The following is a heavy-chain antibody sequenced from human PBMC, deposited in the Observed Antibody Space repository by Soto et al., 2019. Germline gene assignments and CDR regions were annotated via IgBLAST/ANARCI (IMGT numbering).Heavy chain of an antibody. D-gene: IGHD5-18*01. CDR1: GLTFTSYS. J-gene: IGHJ4*02. V-gene: IGHV3-48*02. CDR3: ARDRGYTYGFDY. Sequence: GGSLRLSCAASGLTFTSYSMNWVRQAPGKGLEWVSFISSSSSTIYYADSVKGRFTISRDNAKNSLYLQMNSLRDGDTAVYYCARDRGYTYGFDYWGQGTQVTVSS. CDR2: ISSSSSTI.